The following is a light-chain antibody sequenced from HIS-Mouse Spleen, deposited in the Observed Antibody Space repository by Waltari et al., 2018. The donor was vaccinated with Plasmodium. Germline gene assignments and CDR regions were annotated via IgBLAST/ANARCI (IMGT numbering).Light chain of an antibody. J-gene: IGKJ1*01. V-gene: IGKV1-39*01. CDR2: AAS. Sequence: DIQMTQSPSSLPASVDDRVSITCRASQSISSYLNWYQQKPGKAPNLLIYAASSLQSGVPSRFTGSGYGTDFTLTISSLQPREFAAYYCQQSYSTWTFGQGTKVEIK. CDR1: QSISSY. CDR3: QQSYSTWT.